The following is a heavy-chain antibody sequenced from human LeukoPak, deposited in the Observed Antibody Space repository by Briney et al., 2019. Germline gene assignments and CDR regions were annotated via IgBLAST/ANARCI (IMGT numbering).Heavy chain of an antibody. D-gene: IGHD6-19*01. CDR3: ARDPPYSSGWYGAFDI. CDR1: GYIFTNYY. Sequence: EASVKVSCKASGYIFTNYYLYWVRQAPGQGLEWMGWISAYNGNTNYAQKLQGRVTMTTDTSTSTAYMELRSLRSDDTAVYYCARDPPYSSGWYGAFDIWGQGTMVTVSS. V-gene: IGHV1-18*04. J-gene: IGHJ3*02. CDR2: ISAYNGNT.